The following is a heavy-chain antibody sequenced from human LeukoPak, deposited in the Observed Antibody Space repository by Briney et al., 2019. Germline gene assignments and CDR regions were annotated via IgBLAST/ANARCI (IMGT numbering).Heavy chain of an antibody. D-gene: IGHD3-22*01. V-gene: IGHV3-23*01. CDR1: GFTFSSYA. Sequence: GGSLRLSCAASGFTFSSYAMSWVRQAPGKGLEWVSAISGSGGSTYYADSVKGRFTISRDNSKNTLYLQMNSLRAEDTAVYYCTKDLERGVIVVALDYWGQGTLVTVSS. J-gene: IGHJ4*02. CDR2: ISGSGGST. CDR3: TKDLERGVIVVALDY.